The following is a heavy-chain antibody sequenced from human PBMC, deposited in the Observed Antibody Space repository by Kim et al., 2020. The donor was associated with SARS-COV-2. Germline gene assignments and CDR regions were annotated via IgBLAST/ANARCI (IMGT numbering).Heavy chain of an antibody. CDR2: IIPIFGTA. D-gene: IGHD2-15*01. V-gene: IGHV1-69*13. Sequence: SVKVSCKASGGTFSSYAISWVRQAPGQGLEWMGGIIPIFGTANYAQKFQGRVTITADESTSTAYMELSSLRSEDTAVYYCARVLHLVVVAATLRYYGMDVWGQGTTVTVSS. CDR3: ARVLHLVVVAATLRYYGMDV. CDR1: GGTFSSYA. J-gene: IGHJ6*02.